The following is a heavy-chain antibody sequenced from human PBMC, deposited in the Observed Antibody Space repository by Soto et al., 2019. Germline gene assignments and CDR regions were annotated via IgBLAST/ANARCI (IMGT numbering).Heavy chain of an antibody. Sequence: PSETLSLTCAVSGGSISSPNWWSWVRQSPGKGLEWIGEIYHSGTTNYNPSLKSRVTISLEKSKSQFSLKVTSVTAADTAVYYCAKEVVVVPGAIRGYGLDVWRPGTTVTVSS. D-gene: IGHD2-2*02. CDR3: AKEVVVVPGAIRGYGLDV. CDR1: GGSISSPNW. J-gene: IGHJ6*02. V-gene: IGHV4-4*02. CDR2: IYHSGTT.